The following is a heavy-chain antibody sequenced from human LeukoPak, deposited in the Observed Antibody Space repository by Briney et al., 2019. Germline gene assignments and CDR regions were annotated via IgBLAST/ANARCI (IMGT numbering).Heavy chain of an antibody. CDR1: GFTFSSYW. V-gene: IGHV3-74*01. CDR2: IKTDGSTT. J-gene: IGHJ4*02. Sequence: PGGSLRLSCAVSGFTFSSYWMHWVRQAPGKGLVWVSHIKTDGSTTAYADSVKGRLTISRDNSKNTLYLQMNSLRAEDAAVYYCAREGPRGNSQFDYWGQGTLVTVSS. D-gene: IGHD2/OR15-2a*01. CDR3: AREGPRGNSQFDY.